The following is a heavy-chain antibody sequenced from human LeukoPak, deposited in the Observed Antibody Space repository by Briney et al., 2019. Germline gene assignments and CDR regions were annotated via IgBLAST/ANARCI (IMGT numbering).Heavy chain of an antibody. Sequence: GGSLGLSCAASGFTFSDYAMHWVRQAPGKGLEWVAVISYDGNYKYSADSMKGRFTVSRGNSKNMLYLQMNSLRPEDTAVYYCARDPLTDCSGGSCYSEGFDPWGQGALVTVSP. CDR1: GFTFSDYA. D-gene: IGHD2-15*01. CDR3: ARDPLTDCSGGSCYSEGFDP. CDR2: ISYDGNYK. V-gene: IGHV3-30-3*01. J-gene: IGHJ5*02.